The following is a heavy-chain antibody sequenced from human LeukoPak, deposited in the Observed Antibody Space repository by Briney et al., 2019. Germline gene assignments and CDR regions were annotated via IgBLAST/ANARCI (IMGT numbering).Heavy chain of an antibody. CDR1: GGTFSSYA. CDR3: ARGMVSGHYYYYMDV. Sequence: SVKVSCKASGGTFSSYAISWVRQAPGQGLEWMGGIIPIFGTANYAQKFQGRVTITADESTSTAYMELSSLRSEDTAVYHCARGMVSGHYYYYMDVWGKGTTVTVSS. J-gene: IGHJ6*03. D-gene: IGHD3-10*01. V-gene: IGHV1-69*13. CDR2: IIPIFGTA.